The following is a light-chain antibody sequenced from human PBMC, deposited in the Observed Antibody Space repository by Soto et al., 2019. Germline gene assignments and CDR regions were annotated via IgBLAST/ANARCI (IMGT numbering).Light chain of an antibody. J-gene: IGKJ2*01. Sequence: EIMMTQSPATLSVSPGERATLSCRASQTVARNLAWYQQKPGQAPRLLIHGASTSATGVSARFSGSGSGKEFTLTISSMQSEDFAVYYCQQYHNWPPQYTFGQGTKLQIK. V-gene: IGKV3-15*01. CDR2: GAS. CDR3: QQYHNWPPQYT. CDR1: QTVARN.